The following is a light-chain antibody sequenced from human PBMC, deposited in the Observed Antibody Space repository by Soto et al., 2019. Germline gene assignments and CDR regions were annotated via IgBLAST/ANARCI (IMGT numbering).Light chain of an antibody. Sequence: EIVLTQAPGTLSLSPGERGTLSCRASQSVSSNFLDWYQQKPGQAPRRLIFDASTRATGIPDRVTGRGSGTDFTLTISRLEPEDVAVYYCQFYGDPPKTVGQGTKVEIK. J-gene: IGKJ1*01. CDR1: QSVSSNF. CDR2: DAS. CDR3: QFYGDPPKT. V-gene: IGKV3-20*01.